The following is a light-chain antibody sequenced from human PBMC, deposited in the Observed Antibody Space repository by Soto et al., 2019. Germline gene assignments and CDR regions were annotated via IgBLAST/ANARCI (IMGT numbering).Light chain of an antibody. J-gene: IGKJ5*01. CDR3: QQYENSPIT. CDR2: GAS. CDR1: QSITSSF. Sequence: EIVLTQSPGILSLSPGERAPLSCGASQSITSSFLAWYQQKPGQAPRLLIYGASSRATGIPDRFSGTGSETDFTLTINRLEPEDFAVYYCQQYENSPITFGQGTRLEIK. V-gene: IGKV3-20*01.